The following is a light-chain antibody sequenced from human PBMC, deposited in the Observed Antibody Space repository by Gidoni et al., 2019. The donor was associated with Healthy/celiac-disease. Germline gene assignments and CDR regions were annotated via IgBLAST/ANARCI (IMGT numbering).Light chain of an antibody. CDR3: QQSYSTPRG. CDR1: QSISSY. CDR2: AAS. V-gene: IGKV1-39*01. J-gene: IGKJ2*03. Sequence: DIQMTQSPSSLSASVGDRVTITCRASQSISSYLNWYQQKPGKAPKLLIYAASSLQSGVPSRFSGSGSGTDFTLTISSLQPEDFATYYCQQSYSTPRGFGQGTQLEIK.